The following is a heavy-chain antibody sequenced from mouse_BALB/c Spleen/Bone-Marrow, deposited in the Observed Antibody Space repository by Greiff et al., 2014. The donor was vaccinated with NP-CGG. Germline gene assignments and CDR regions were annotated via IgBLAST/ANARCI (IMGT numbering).Heavy chain of an antibody. CDR2: ILPGSDST. Sequence: QVQLQQSGAELMKPGASVKISCKATGYTFSSFWIEWVKQRPGHGLEWIGEILPGSDSTNYNEKFKGKATFTADTSSNTAYMQLSSLTSEDSAVYYCARGDRYDVRFGYWGQGTTLTVSS. CDR1: GYTFSSFW. CDR3: ARGDRYDVRFGY. J-gene: IGHJ2*01. V-gene: IGHV1-9*01. D-gene: IGHD2-14*01.